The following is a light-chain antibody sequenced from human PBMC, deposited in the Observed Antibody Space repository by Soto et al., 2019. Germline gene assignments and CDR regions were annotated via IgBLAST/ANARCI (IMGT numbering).Light chain of an antibody. V-gene: IGKV3-15*01. CDR3: QHYNNWPPYS. CDR1: QDVSTN. J-gene: IGKJ2*03. Sequence: ETVRTQSPDTLSVSPGESATLSCRASQDVSTNLAWFHHKPGQTPRLVLYGASKRATGIPARFSGSGSGRHFTLTISSLQSEDFGVYYCQHYNNWPPYSFGQGTKVDSK. CDR2: GAS.